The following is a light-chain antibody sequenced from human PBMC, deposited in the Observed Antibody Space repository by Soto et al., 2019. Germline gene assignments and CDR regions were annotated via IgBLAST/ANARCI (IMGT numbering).Light chain of an antibody. CDR3: QQFSGSPSMYT. CDR1: QSVSSKY. CDR2: AAS. Sequence: EIVLTQSPDTLSLSPGERATLSCRTSQSVSSKYLAWYQQKPGQAPRLLIYAASSRATGIPDRFSGSASGTDFTLTISRLEPEDFALYYCQQFSGSPSMYTFGQGTMLEIK. V-gene: IGKV3-20*01. J-gene: IGKJ2*01.